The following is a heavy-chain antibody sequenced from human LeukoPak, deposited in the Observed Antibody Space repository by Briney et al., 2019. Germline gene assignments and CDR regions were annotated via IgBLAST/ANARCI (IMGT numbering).Heavy chain of an antibody. D-gene: IGHD1-26*01. Sequence: KTGGSLRLSCAASGFTFRSYSTNWVRQAPGKGLEWVSSISSSSSYIHNADSVKGRFTISRDNAKNSLYLQMNSLRAEDTAVYYYARDGWSGSLDYWGQGTLVTVSS. J-gene: IGHJ4*02. CDR2: ISSSSSYI. CDR3: ARDGWSGSLDY. V-gene: IGHV3-21*01. CDR1: GFTFRSYS.